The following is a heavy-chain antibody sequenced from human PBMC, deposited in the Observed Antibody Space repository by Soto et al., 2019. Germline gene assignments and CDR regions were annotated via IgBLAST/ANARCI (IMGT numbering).Heavy chain of an antibody. Sequence: SVKVSCKASGGTFSSYAISWVRQAPGQGLEWMGGIIPIFGTANYAQKFQGRVTITADESTSTAYMELSSLRSEDTAMYYCASYYYDSSGYYYGVRWGQGTQVTVSS. D-gene: IGHD3-22*01. CDR3: ASYYYDSSGYYYGVR. CDR2: IIPIFGTA. CDR1: GGTFSSYA. V-gene: IGHV1-69*13. J-gene: IGHJ4*02.